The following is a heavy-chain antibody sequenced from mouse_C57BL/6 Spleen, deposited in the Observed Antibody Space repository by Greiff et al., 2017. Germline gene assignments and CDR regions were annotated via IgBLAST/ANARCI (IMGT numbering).Heavy chain of an antibody. D-gene: IGHD1-1*01. V-gene: IGHV1-54*01. CDR1: GYAFTNYL. J-gene: IGHJ1*03. CDR2: INPGSGGT. CDR3: ARGYYGSSYNWYFDV. Sequence: VQLQQSGAELVRPGTSVKVSCKASGYAFTNYLIEWVKQRPGQGLEWIGVINPGSGGTNYNEQFKGKATLTADKSSSTAYMQLSSLTSEDSAVYCCARGYYGSSYNWYFDVWGTGTTVTVSS.